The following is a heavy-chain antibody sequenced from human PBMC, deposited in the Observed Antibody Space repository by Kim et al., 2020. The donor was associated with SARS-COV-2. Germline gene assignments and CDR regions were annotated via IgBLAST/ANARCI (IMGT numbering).Heavy chain of an antibody. J-gene: IGHJ5*02. D-gene: IGHD4-17*01. CDR3: ARGRTVGTYNWFDP. CDR1: GGSISGFY. V-gene: IGHV4-59*01. CDR2: ISYSGIT. Sequence: SETLSLTCTVSGGSISGFYWSWIRQPPGKGLEWIGYISYSGITNYIPSLKSRVTISVDTSKNQFSLKLSSVTAADTSVYYCARGRTVGTYNWFDPWGQGT.